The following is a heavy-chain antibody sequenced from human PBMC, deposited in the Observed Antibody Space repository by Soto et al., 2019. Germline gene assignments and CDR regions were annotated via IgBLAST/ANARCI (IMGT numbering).Heavy chain of an antibody. CDR3: ARYGIAAAGYGMDV. D-gene: IGHD6-13*01. J-gene: IGHJ6*02. CDR2: INHSGTT. Sequence: PSETLSLTCTVSGGSIRSAGHYWSWIRQHPGKGLEWIGYINHSGTTFYNPSLKSRLTISVDTSENQFSLRLTSVTAADTAVYFCARYGIAAAGYGMDVWGQGTTVTVSS. V-gene: IGHV4-31*03. CDR1: GGSIRSAGHY.